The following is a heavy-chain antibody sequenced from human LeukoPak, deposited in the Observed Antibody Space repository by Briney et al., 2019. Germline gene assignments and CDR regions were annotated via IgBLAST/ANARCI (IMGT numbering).Heavy chain of an antibody. CDR2: IYSSGST. Sequence: SETLSLTFTVSGGSISTSSYYWGWIRQPPGKELEWIGSIYSSGSTYYNPSLKSRVTISVDTSKNQFSLKLSSVTAADRAVYYCARQVGYSGSYFSDYWGQGTLVTVSS. D-gene: IGHD1-26*01. J-gene: IGHJ4*02. CDR1: GGSISTSSYY. CDR3: ARQVGYSGSYFSDY. V-gene: IGHV4-39*01.